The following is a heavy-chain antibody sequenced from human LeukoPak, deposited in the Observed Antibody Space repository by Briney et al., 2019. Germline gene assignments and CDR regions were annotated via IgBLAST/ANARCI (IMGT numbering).Heavy chain of an antibody. D-gene: IGHD3-10*01. CDR3: AHELWFGGSIFDY. V-gene: IGHV3-30-3*01. J-gene: IGHJ4*02. Sequence: GGSLRLSCAASGFTFNRYAMHWVRQAPGKGLEWVAVISYDGSNKYYADSVKGRFTISRDNSKNTLYLQMNSLRAEDTAVYYCAHELWFGGSIFDYWGQGTLVTVSS. CDR2: ISYDGSNK. CDR1: GFTFNRYA.